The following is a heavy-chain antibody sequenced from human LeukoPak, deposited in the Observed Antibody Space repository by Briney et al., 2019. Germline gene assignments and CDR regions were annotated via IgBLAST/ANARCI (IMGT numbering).Heavy chain of an antibody. CDR3: ARDAVVGTTGNWFDP. CDR2: INAGNGNT. J-gene: IGHJ5*02. V-gene: IGHV1-3*01. Sequence: GASVKVSCKASGYTFTSYAMHWVRQAPGQRLEWMGWINAGNGNTKYSQKFQGRVTITRDTSASTAYMELSSLRSDDTAVYYCARDAVVGTTGNWFDPWGQGTLVTVSS. CDR1: GYTFTSYA. D-gene: IGHD1-1*01.